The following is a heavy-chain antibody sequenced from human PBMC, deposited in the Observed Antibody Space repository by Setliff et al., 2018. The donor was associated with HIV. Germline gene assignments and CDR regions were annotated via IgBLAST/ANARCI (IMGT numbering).Heavy chain of an antibody. D-gene: IGHD4-17*01. Sequence: SETLSLTCAVYGGSFSGYYYWSWIRQPPGKGLEWIGSIYYGGTNYSPSLRSRVTISLDTSKNQFSLRLSSVTAADTALYFCARGFDHGDYEESGYVFYYMDVWGKGTTVTVSS. V-gene: IGHV4-61*01. CDR3: ARGFDHGDYEESGYVFYYMDV. J-gene: IGHJ6*03. CDR2: IYYGGT. CDR1: GGSFSGYYY.